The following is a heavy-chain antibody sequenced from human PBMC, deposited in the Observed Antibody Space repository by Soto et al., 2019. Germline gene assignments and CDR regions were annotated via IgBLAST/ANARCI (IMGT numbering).Heavy chain of an antibody. CDR3: ARERRDGYNFDY. J-gene: IGHJ4*02. CDR1: GGSISSYY. Sequence: SETLSLTCTVSGGSISSYYWSWIRQPPGKGLEWIGYIYYSGSTNYNPSLKSRVTISVDTSKNQFSLKLSSVTAADTAVYCCARERRDGYNFDYWGQGTLVTVSS. CDR2: IYYSGST. D-gene: IGHD5-12*01. V-gene: IGHV4-59*01.